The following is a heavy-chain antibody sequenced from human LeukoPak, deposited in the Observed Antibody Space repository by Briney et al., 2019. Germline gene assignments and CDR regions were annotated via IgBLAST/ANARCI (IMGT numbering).Heavy chain of an antibody. V-gene: IGHV4-34*01. J-gene: IGHJ4*02. CDR2: INHSGST. CDR1: GGSFSGYY. CDR3: ARGRKGLGVYSSSWYGDY. Sequence: SETLPLTCAVYGGSFSGYYWSWIRQPPGKGLEWIGEINHSGSTNYNPSLKSRVTISVDTSKNQFSLKLGSVTAADTAVYYCARGRKGLGVYSSSWYGDYWGQGTLVTVSS. D-gene: IGHD6-13*01.